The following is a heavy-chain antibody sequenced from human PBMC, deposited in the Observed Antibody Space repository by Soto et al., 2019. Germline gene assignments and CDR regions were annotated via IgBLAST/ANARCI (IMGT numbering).Heavy chain of an antibody. J-gene: IGHJ4*02. D-gene: IGHD6-6*01. CDR2: ISYDGSNK. CDR1: GFTFSSYA. CDR3: ARDLDPEYNYFDY. V-gene: IGHV3-30-3*01. Sequence: PGGSLRLSCAASGFTFSSYAMHWVRQAPGKGLEWVAVISYDGSNKYYADSVKGRFTISRDNSKNTLYLQMNSLRAEDTAVYYCARDLDPEYNYFDYWGQGTLVTVSS.